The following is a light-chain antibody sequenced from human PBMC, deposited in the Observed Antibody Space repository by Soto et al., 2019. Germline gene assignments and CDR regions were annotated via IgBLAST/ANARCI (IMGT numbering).Light chain of an antibody. CDR1: STDFENYNL. V-gene: IGLV2-23*01. CDR3: SAYAGSSARVV. Sequence: QSVLPQPASVSGSPGQAITISCTRSSTDFENYNLVSWYQHCPDNAPELIIYEGTKRPSEISDRFSGSESDTTASLIISGLQPEDEAEYYCSAYAGSSARVVFGGGTKLTVL. J-gene: IGLJ2*01. CDR2: EGT.